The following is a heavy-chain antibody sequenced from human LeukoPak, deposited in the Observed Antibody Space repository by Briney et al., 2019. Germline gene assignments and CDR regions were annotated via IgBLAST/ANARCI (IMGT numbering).Heavy chain of an antibody. Sequence: SETLSLTCTVSGGSVSSGNYYWSWIRQPPGKGLEWIGYVDYTGSTNYNPSLKSRVATSVDTSKNQFSLKVYSVTAADTAVYYCASGGPYSGYIYWGQGTLVTVSS. CDR3: ASGGPYSGYIY. V-gene: IGHV4-61*01. J-gene: IGHJ4*02. CDR1: GGSVSSGNYY. D-gene: IGHD5-12*01. CDR2: VDYTGST.